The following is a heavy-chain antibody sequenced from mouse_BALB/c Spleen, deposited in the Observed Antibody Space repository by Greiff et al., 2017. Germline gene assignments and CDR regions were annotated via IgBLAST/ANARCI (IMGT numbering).Heavy chain of an antibody. CDR1: GFTFSSYG. Sequence: EVNVVESGGGLVQPGGSLKLSCAASGFTFSSYGMSWVRQTPDKRLELVATINSNGGSTYYPDSVKGRFTISRDNAKNTLYLQMSSLKSEDTAMYYCARDGYYGSRRFFAYWGQGTLVTVSA. D-gene: IGHD1-1*01. CDR3: ARDGYYGSRRFFAY. V-gene: IGHV5-6-3*01. CDR2: INSNGGST. J-gene: IGHJ3*01.